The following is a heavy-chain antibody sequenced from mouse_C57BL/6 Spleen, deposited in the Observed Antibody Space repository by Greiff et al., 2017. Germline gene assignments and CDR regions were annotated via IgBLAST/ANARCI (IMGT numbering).Heavy chain of an antibody. CDR2: IHPNSGST. V-gene: IGHV1-64*01. Sequence: QVQLQQSGAELVKPGASVTLSCKASGYTFTSYWMHWVKQRPGQGLEWIGIIHPNSGSTNYNEKFKSKATLTVDKSSSTAYMQLSSLTSEDSAVXYCARRDSSGYEDYWGQGTTLTVAS. D-gene: IGHD3-2*02. CDR3: ARRDSSGYEDY. J-gene: IGHJ2*01. CDR1: GYTFTSYW.